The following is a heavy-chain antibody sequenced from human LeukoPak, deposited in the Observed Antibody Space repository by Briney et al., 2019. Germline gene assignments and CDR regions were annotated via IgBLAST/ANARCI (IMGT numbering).Heavy chain of an antibody. Sequence: SETLSLTCTVSGGSISSSSHLWGWIRQPPGKGLEWIGSMYSSGSTNYNPSLKSRVTISLDTSKNQFSLKLSSVTAADTAVYYCAKTDYYDSSGWSWGQGTLVTVSS. CDR1: GGSISSSSHL. CDR3: AKTDYYDSSGWS. CDR2: MYSSGST. V-gene: IGHV4-39*07. D-gene: IGHD3-22*01. J-gene: IGHJ5*02.